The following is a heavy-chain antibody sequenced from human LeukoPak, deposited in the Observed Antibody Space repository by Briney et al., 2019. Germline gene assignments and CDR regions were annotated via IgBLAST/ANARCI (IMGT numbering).Heavy chain of an antibody. J-gene: IGHJ3*02. CDR1: GFTFSSYA. CDR3: AREPETTEGDAFDI. V-gene: IGHV3-30-3*01. CDR2: ISYDGSNK. Sequence: GGSLRLSCAASGFTFSSYAMHWVRQAPGKGLEWVAVISYDGSNKYYADSVKGRFTISRDNSKNTLYLQMNSLRAEDTAVYYCAREPETTEGDAFDIRGQGTMVTVSS. D-gene: IGHD4-17*01.